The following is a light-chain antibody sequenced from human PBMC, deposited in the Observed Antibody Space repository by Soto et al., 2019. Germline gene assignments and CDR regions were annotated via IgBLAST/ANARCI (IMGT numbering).Light chain of an antibody. CDR2: EGS. J-gene: IGLJ1*01. V-gene: IGLV2-23*01. CDR1: SSYVGSYNL. Sequence: QSALTQPASVSGSPGQSITISCTGTSSYVGSYNLVSWYQQHPGKAPKLMIYEGSKRPSGGSNRFSGSKSGNTASLTISGLQAEDEADYYCCSYAGSSTYVFGTGTKVTVL. CDR3: CSYAGSSTYV.